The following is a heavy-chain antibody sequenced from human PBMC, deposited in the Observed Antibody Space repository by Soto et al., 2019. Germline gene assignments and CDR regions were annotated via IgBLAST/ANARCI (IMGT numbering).Heavy chain of an antibody. CDR1: GFTFSSYS. V-gene: IGHV3-23*01. CDR3: AKCMQAYWNYDAHHI. CDR2: ITGSAGTT. D-gene: IGHD2-8*01. J-gene: IGHJ3*02. Sequence: PGGSLRLSCAASGFTFSSYSMTWVRQAPGKGLEWVAHITGSAGTTYYADSVKGRFTISRDTSRNTVYLQMNSLRAEDTALYYCAKCMQAYWNYDAHHIWGQGTMVTV.